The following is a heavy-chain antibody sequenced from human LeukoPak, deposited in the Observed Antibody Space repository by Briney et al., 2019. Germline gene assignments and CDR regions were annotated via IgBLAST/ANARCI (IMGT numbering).Heavy chain of an antibody. J-gene: IGHJ6*02. CDR1: GFTFSSYA. CDR3: ARDRPPMDGTYYYYYGMDV. D-gene: IGHD1-1*01. V-gene: IGHV4-59*01. CDR2: IYYSGST. Sequence: PGGSLRLSCAASGFTFSSYAMSWVRQAPGKGLEWIGYIYYSGSTNYNPSLKSRVTISVDTSKNQFSLKLSSVTAADTAVYYCARDRPPMDGTYYYYYGMDVWGQGTTVTVSS.